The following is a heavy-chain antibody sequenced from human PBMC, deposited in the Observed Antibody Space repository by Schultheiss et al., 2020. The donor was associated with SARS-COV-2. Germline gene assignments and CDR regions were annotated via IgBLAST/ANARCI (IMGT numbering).Heavy chain of an antibody. CDR1: GFTFSTYA. V-gene: IGHV3-30*07. J-gene: IGHJ4*02. CDR2: ISYDKSNK. CDR3: ARDADHLVGATNSLFDY. D-gene: IGHD1-26*01. Sequence: GGSLRLSCAASGFTFSTYAMHWVRQAPGKGLEWVAVISYDKSNKYYADSVKGRFTISRDNSKNTLYLQMNSLRAEDTAVYYCARDADHLVGATNSLFDYWGQGTLVTVSS.